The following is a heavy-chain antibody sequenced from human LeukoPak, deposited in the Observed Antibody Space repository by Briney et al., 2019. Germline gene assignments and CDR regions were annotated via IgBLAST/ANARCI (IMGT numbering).Heavy chain of an antibody. Sequence: SETLSLTCTVSGGSISSSSYYWGWIRQPPGKGLEWIGSIYYSGSTYYNPSLKSRVTISVDTSKNQFSLKLSSVTAADTAVYYCARDLGYYYGSGSFDPWGQGTLVTVSS. CDR3: ARDLGYYYGSGSFDP. CDR1: GGSISSSSYY. D-gene: IGHD3-10*01. V-gene: IGHV4-39*07. J-gene: IGHJ5*02. CDR2: IYYSGST.